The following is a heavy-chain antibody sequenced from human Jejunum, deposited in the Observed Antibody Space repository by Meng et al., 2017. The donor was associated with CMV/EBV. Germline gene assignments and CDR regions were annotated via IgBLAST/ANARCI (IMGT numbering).Heavy chain of an antibody. CDR3: AKTSTYGSNPTVY. Sequence: ASGFTFSSYTMNWVRQAPGKGLEWVASMTNSDSQIYYADSVKGRFTISRDNAKNSVYLQMNSLRAEDTAVYYCAKTSTYGSNPTVYWGQGMLVTVSS. J-gene: IGHJ4*02. CDR2: MTNSDSQI. V-gene: IGHV3-21*03. D-gene: IGHD4-23*01. CDR1: GFTFSSYT.